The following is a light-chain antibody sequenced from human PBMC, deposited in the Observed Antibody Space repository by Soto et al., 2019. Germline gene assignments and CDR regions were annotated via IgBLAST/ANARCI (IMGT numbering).Light chain of an antibody. CDR1: QSINRW. CDR3: QQFHSFPIT. V-gene: IGKV1-5*01. J-gene: IGKJ5*01. Sequence: DIQMTQSPSTLSASAGDRVTITCRASQSINRWLAWYQQKPGKAPKLLINDASSLGSGVPSRFSGSGSGTEFTLTISSLQPDDFATYYCQQFHSFPITFGQGTRLDVK. CDR2: DAS.